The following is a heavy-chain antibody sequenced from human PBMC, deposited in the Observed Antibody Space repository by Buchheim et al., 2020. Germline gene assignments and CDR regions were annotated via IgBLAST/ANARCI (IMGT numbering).Heavy chain of an antibody. J-gene: IGHJ4*02. Sequence: EVQLVESGGDLVQPGGSLRLSCSASGFTFTNAWMNWVRQAPGKGLEWVGRIRSRSDGGTADYAAPVQGRFTISRDDSKNTLYLERDSLKTEDTAVYYCTTSPGFYATSPFDYWGQGSL. D-gene: IGHD2/OR15-2a*01. CDR1: GFTFTNAW. CDR2: IRSRSDGGTA. CDR3: TTSPGFYATSPFDY. V-gene: IGHV3-15*07.